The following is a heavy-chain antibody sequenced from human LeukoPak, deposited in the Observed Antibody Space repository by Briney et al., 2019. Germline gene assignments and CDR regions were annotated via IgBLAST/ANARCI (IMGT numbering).Heavy chain of an antibody. CDR2: ISYVGSDK. V-gene: IGHV3-30*01. D-gene: IGHD6-13*01. Sequence: GRSLRLSCAASGLTFSSYAMHWVRQAPGKGLEWVALISYVGSDKVYADSVKGRFTVSRDNSKQTLYLQLNSLRGDDTAVYYCAREPLAARSFDYDYYMDVWGRGTTVTVSS. J-gene: IGHJ6*03. CDR1: GLTFSSYA. CDR3: AREPLAARSFDYDYYMDV.